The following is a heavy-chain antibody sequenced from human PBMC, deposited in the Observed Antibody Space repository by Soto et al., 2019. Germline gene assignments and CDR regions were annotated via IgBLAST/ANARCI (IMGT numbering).Heavy chain of an antibody. CDR3: ARGTLERRSDAFDI. CDR1: GYTFTSYD. D-gene: IGHD1-1*01. V-gene: IGHV1-8*01. Sequence: QVQLVQSGAEVKKPGASVKVSCKASGYTFTSYDINWVRQATGQGLEWMGWMNPNSGNTGYAQKFQGRVTMSRNTSISTAYMELSSLRSEDTAVYYCARGTLERRSDAFDIWGQGTMVTVSS. J-gene: IGHJ3*02. CDR2: MNPNSGNT.